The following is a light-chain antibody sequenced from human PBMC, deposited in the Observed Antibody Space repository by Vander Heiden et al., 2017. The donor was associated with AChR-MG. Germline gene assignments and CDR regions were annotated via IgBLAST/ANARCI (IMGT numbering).Light chain of an antibody. J-gene: IGLJ3*02. Sequence: QSALTQPPSLSGAPGQRVTIAYTGTSIGTNYDVHWHQQFPATAPKLLIYGNDNRASGVPDRFSSSKSDTSASLAITGLQAEDEAEYYCQSYDISTGWVFGGGTKVTVL. CDR1: SIGTNYD. CDR3: QSYDISTGWV. V-gene: IGLV1-40*01. CDR2: GND.